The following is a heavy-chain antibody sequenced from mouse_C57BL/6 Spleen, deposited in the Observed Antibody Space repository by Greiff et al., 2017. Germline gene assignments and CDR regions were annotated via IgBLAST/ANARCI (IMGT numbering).Heavy chain of an antibody. Sequence: QVQLQQPGAELVRPGSSVKLSCKASGYTFTSYWMDWVKQRPGQGLEWIGNIYPSDSETHYNQKFKDKATLTVDKSSSTAYMQLSSLTSEDSAVYYCARANGEGHYWGQGTTLTGSS. CDR1: GYTFTSYW. V-gene: IGHV1-61*01. J-gene: IGHJ2*01. CDR2: IYPSDSET. CDR3: ARANGEGHY.